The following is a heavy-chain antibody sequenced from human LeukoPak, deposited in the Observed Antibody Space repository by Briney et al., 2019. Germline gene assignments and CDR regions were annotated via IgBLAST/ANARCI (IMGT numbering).Heavy chain of an antibody. D-gene: IGHD1-26*01. J-gene: IGHJ4*02. Sequence: SETLSLTCSVSGAPISGGTYYWGWIRQPPGKGLEWIGSIYYTGSTYDNPSLKSRVTISVDTSKNQFSLKLSSVTAADTAVYYCARRGGSGRASDYWGQGTLVTVSS. CDR2: IYYTGST. CDR1: GAPISGGTYY. CDR3: ARRGGSGRASDY. V-gene: IGHV4-39*01.